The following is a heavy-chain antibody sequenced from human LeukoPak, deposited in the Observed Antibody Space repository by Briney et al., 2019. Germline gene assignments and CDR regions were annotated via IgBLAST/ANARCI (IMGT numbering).Heavy chain of an antibody. Sequence: GESLKISCKASGYSFSSYWIGWVRQMPGKGLEWVGIIYPGDSKTRYSPSFQGQVTISVGKSISTAYLQWSSLKASDSAIYYCARPQYGACDYWGQGTRVTVSS. CDR1: GYSFSSYW. D-gene: IGHD4-17*01. CDR3: ARPQYGACDY. V-gene: IGHV5-51*01. J-gene: IGHJ4*02. CDR2: IYPGDSKT.